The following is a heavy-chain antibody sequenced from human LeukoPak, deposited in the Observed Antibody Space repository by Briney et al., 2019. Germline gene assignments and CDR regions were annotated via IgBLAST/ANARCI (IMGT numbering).Heavy chain of an antibody. Sequence: SVKVSCKASGYTFTSYGISWVRQAPGQGLEWMGGIIPIFGTTNYAQKFQGRVTITADESTSTAYMELSSLRSEDTAVYYCARGDYYDTSAYPPRNSFAYWGQGTLVTVSS. CDR3: ARGDYYDTSAYPPRNSFAY. CDR2: IIPIFGTT. V-gene: IGHV1-69*13. J-gene: IGHJ4*02. D-gene: IGHD3-22*01. CDR1: GYTFTSYG.